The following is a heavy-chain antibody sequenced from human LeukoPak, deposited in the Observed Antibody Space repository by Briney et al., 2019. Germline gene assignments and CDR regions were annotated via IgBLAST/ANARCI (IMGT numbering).Heavy chain of an antibody. CDR3: ARDRLKGPPVMDY. J-gene: IGHJ4*02. D-gene: IGHD3-16*01. CDR1: GFTVSNNY. CDR2: ISESGGST. V-gene: IGHV3-23*01. Sequence: GGSLRLSCAASGFTVSNNYMSWVRQAPGKGLEWVSSISESGGSTDDADSVKGRFTISRDNSNNMVYLQMNSLRAEDTAVYYCARDRLKGPPVMDYWGQGILVTVSS.